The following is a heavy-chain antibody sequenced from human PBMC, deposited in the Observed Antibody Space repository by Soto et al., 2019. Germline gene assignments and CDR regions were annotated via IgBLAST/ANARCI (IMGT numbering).Heavy chain of an antibody. V-gene: IGHV4-30-4*08. CDR1: GDSISTGDDY. Sequence: SETLSLTCTVSGDSISTGDDYWNWIRQPPGRGLEWIGHIDYTGSTQYNPSLKSRLTMSVDRSKNQFSLKLNSVTAADTAVYYCARECKGSTNGVWNWFDPWGQGTLVTVSS. CDR3: ARECKGSTNGVWNWFDP. J-gene: IGHJ5*02. D-gene: IGHD2-8*01. CDR2: IDYTGST.